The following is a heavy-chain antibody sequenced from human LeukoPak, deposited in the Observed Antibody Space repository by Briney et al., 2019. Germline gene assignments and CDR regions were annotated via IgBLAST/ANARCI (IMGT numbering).Heavy chain of an antibody. J-gene: IGHJ5*02. Sequence: SETLSLTCAVYGGSFSGYYWSWIRQPPGKGLEWIGEINHSGSTNYNPSLKSRVTISVDTSKNQFSLKLSSVAAADTAVYYCARGTTADPGYCSSTSCYIDWFDPWGQGTLVTVSS. V-gene: IGHV4-34*01. CDR1: GGSFSGYY. CDR3: ARGTTADPGYCSSTSCYIDWFDP. D-gene: IGHD2-2*02. CDR2: INHSGST.